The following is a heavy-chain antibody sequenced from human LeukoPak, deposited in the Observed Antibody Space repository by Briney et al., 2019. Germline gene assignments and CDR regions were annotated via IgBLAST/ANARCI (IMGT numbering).Heavy chain of an antibody. Sequence: GGSLRLSCAASGFTFSSYSMNWVRQAPGKGLEWVSSISSSSSYIYYADSVKGRFTISRDNAKNSLYLQMNSLRAEDTAVYYCARDRIAEAGTVDYWGQGTLVTVSS. D-gene: IGHD6-19*01. CDR3: ARDRIAEAGTVDY. CDR2: ISSSSSYI. CDR1: GFTFSSYS. J-gene: IGHJ4*02. V-gene: IGHV3-21*01.